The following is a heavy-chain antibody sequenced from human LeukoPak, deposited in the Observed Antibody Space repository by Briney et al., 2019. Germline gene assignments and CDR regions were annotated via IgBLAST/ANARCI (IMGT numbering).Heavy chain of an antibody. V-gene: IGHV4-34*01. CDR3: ARQYSSSWYGILVDDAFDI. CDR2: INHGGST. D-gene: IGHD6-13*01. Sequence: PSETLSLICAVYGGSFSGYYWSWIRQPPGKGLEWIGEINHGGSTNYNPSLKSRVTMSVDTSKNQFSLKLSSVTAADTAVYYCARQYSSSWYGILVDDAFDIWGQGTMVTVSS. CDR1: GGSFSGYY. J-gene: IGHJ3*02.